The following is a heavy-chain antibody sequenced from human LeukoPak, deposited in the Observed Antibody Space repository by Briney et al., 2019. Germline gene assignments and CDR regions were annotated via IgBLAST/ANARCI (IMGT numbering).Heavy chain of an antibody. V-gene: IGHV4-39*07. CDR1: GGSISSSSYY. D-gene: IGHD2-15*01. Sequence: PSETLSLTCTVSGGSISSSSYYWGWIRQPPGKGLEWIGSIYYSGSTYYNPSLKSRVTISVDTSKNQFSLKLSSVTAADTAVYYCARERCSGGSCAAYRNDAFDIWGQGTMVTVSS. CDR2: IYYSGST. J-gene: IGHJ3*02. CDR3: ARERCSGGSCAAYRNDAFDI.